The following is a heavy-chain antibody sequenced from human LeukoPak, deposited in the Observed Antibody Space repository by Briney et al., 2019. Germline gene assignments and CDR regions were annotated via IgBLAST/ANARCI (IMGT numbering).Heavy chain of an antibody. CDR3: AREDYDSSGYPNLGYYFDY. D-gene: IGHD3-22*01. Sequence: ASVKVSCKASGYTFTSYYMHWVRQAPGQGLEWMGIINPSGGSTSYAQKFQGRVTMTRDTSTSTVYMELSSPRSEDTAVYYCAREDYDSSGYPNLGYYFDYWGQGTLVTVSS. CDR1: GYTFTSYY. J-gene: IGHJ4*02. V-gene: IGHV1-46*03. CDR2: INPSGGST.